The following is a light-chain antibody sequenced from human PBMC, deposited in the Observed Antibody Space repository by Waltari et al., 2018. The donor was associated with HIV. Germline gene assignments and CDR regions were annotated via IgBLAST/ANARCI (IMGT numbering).Light chain of an antibody. CDR3: VQYDNLPDT. CDR2: DGV. Sequence: DLQLTQSPSSVSLSVGDRVTITCQATQAIKKNLNGYQQKPGKAPRLMVYDGVRLEEGVTSRFSGSGSGTDYSLTIDDLQPEDIGIYYCVQYDNLPDTFGRGTKVEVK. CDR1: QAIKKN. V-gene: IGKV1-33*01. J-gene: IGKJ2*01.